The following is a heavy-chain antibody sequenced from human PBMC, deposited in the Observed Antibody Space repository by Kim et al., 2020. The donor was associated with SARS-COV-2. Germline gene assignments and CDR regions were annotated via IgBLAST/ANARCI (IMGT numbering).Heavy chain of an antibody. CDR3: ARGPSIHDVLWGGAFDI. J-gene: IGHJ3*02. Sequence: GGSLRLSCAASGFTFSTYALHWVRQAPGKGLEWVAVQLYDGDNKYYADSVEGRFTISRDNSKSTLYLQMNSLRAEDTAVYYCARGPSIHDVLWGGAFDIWGQGTMVTVSS. V-gene: IGHV3-30*12. CDR2: QLYDGDNK. CDR1: GFTFSTYA. D-gene: IGHD3-9*01.